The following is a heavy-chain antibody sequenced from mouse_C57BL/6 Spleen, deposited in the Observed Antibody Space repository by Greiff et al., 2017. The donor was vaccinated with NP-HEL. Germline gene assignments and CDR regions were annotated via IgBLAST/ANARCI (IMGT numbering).Heavy chain of an antibody. CDR3: ASLITTVAHFDY. J-gene: IGHJ2*01. Sequence: QVQLQQPGAELVKPGASVKLSCKASGYTFTSYWMHWVKQRPGQGLEWIGMIHPNSGSTNYNEKFKSKATLTVDKSSSTAYMQLSSLTSEDSAVYYCASLITTVAHFDYWGQGTTLTVSS. CDR2: IHPNSGST. CDR1: GYTFTSYW. V-gene: IGHV1-64*01. D-gene: IGHD1-1*01.